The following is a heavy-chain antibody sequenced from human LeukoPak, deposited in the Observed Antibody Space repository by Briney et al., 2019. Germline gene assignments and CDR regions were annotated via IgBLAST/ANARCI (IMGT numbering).Heavy chain of an antibody. D-gene: IGHD2-21*02. CDR3: VREGNELLSKNFDY. Sequence: RASVKVSCKASGFTFSGHYIHWVRQAPGQGLEWMGYINPHSGGTSSPQKFQGRVTMTTDTSTSAVYMELSSLTSDDTAMYYCVREGNELLSKNFDYWGQGSLVTVSS. CDR1: GFTFSGHY. V-gene: IGHV1-2*02. CDR2: INPHSGGT. J-gene: IGHJ4*01.